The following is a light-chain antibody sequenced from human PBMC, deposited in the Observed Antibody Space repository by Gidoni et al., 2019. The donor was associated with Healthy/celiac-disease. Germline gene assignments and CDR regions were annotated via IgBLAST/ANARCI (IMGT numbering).Light chain of an antibody. CDR2: AAS. J-gene: IGKJ4*01. Sequence: DIQLTQSPSFLSASVGDRVTITCRDSQRISSNLAWYQQKPGKAPTLLIYAASTLQSGVPSRFSGSGSGTEFTLTISSLQPEDFATYYCQQLNSYLALTFGGGTKVEIK. V-gene: IGKV1-9*01. CDR3: QQLNSYLALT. CDR1: QRISSN.